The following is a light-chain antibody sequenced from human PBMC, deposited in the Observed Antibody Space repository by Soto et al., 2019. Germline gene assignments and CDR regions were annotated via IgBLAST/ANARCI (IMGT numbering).Light chain of an antibody. CDR2: DSS. J-gene: IGKJ5*01. Sequence: EIVLTQSPATLSLSPGERATLSCRASQSVSIYLAWYQQKPGQAPRPLIYDSSNRAAGIPARFSARGSGTDFTLFISNLEPEDSAVYYCQHRSNWPPITFGQGTRLEIK. CDR3: QHRSNWPPIT. CDR1: QSVSIY. V-gene: IGKV3-11*01.